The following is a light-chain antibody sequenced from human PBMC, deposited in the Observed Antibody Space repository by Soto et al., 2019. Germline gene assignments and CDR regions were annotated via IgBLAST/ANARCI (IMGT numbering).Light chain of an antibody. CDR3: QQLNSYPIP. V-gene: IGKV1-9*01. CDR1: QGISSY. CDR2: AAS. Sequence: DIQLTQSPSFLSASVGDRVTITCRASQGISSYLAWYQQKPGKAPKLLVYAASTLQSGVPSRFSGSGSGTEFTLTISCLQPEDFATYYCQQLNSYPIPFGQGTRLEIK. J-gene: IGKJ5*01.